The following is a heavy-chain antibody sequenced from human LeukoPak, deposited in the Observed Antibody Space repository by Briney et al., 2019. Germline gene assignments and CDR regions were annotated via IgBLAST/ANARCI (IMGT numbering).Heavy chain of an antibody. CDR1: GYTFTSYD. Sequence: ASVKVSCKASGYTFTSYDINWVRQATGQGLEWMGWMNPNRGNTGYAQKFQGRVTMTRNTSISTAYMELSSLRSEDTAVYYCARGTENYSSGWYGSPQDYYMDVWGKGTTVTVSS. D-gene: IGHD6-19*01. J-gene: IGHJ6*03. V-gene: IGHV1-8*01. CDR2: MNPNRGNT. CDR3: ARGTENYSSGWYGSPQDYYMDV.